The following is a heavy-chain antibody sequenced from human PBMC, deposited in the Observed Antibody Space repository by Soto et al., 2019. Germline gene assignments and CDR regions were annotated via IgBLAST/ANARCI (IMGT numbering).Heavy chain of an antibody. CDR3: ATRPNTVTTDCYDDMDV. J-gene: IGHJ6*03. CDR2: IIPLLGIP. Sequence: QVQLVQSGAEAKKPGSSVKVSCKASGGPFSSYSINWVRQAPGQGLEWMGRIIPLLGIPNYAQIFQGRVTITADKSTNTAYMELSSLRSEDTAVYFCATRPNTVTTDCYDDMDVWGKGTTVTVSS. D-gene: IGHD4-4*01. V-gene: IGHV1-69*02. CDR1: GGPFSSYS.